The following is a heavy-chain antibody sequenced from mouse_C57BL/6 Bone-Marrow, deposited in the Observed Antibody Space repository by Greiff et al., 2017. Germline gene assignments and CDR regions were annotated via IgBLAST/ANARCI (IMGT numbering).Heavy chain of an antibody. CDR2: FLPYNDDN. CDR3: ARSSTFFYYFDY. Sequence: QVQLQQSGAELVKPAPSVTMSCKASGYTFTTCPIEKLKQNHGKSQVGIGNFLPYNDDNKYNEKFKGKTTLTVEKSSNPVYLELSRLTSDDSAVYYCARSSTFFYYFDYWGQGTTLTVSS. D-gene: IGHD5-1*01. V-gene: IGHV1-47*01. CDR1: GYTFTTCP. J-gene: IGHJ2*01.